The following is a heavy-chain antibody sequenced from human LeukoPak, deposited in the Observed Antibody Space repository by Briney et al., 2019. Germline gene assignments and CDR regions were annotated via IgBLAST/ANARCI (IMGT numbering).Heavy chain of an antibody. J-gene: IGHJ5*02. D-gene: IGHD2-2*01. CDR2: INPNSGGT. V-gene: IGHV1-2*02. Sequence: ASVKVSCKASGYTFTGYYMHWVRQAPGQGLEWMGWINPNSGGTNYAQKFQGRVTMTRDTSISTAYMELSRLRSDDTAVYYCARGGDIVVVPAALSWFDPWAREPWSPSPQ. CDR3: ARGGDIVVVPAALSWFDP. CDR1: GYTFTGYY.